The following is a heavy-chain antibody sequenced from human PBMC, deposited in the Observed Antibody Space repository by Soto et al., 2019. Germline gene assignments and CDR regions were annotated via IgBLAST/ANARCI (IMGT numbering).Heavy chain of an antibody. J-gene: IGHJ4*02. Sequence: SETLSLTCAVSCGSFTSNNWWTWVRQPPGQGLEWIGEIYRTGSTNYNPSLKSRVTISLDKSENQFSLKVTSLTAADTAVYYCASRDPGTSVDYWGQGTLVTVSS. CDR2: IYRTGST. CDR1: CGSFTSNNW. D-gene: IGHD1-7*01. CDR3: ASRDPGTSVDY. V-gene: IGHV4-4*02.